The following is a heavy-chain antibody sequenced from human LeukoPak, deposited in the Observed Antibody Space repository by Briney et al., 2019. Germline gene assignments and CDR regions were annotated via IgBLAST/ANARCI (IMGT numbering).Heavy chain of an antibody. CDR2: ISSSGSTI. V-gene: IGHV3-48*03. CDR1: GFTFSSYE. J-gene: IGHJ6*02. Sequence: GGSLRLSCAASGFTFSSYEMNWVRQAPGKGLEWVSYISSSGSTIYYADSVKGRFTISRDNAKNSLYLQMNSLRAEDTAVYYCARYPDALAVAGYYYYGRDVWGQGTTVTVSS. CDR3: ARYPDALAVAGYYYYGRDV. D-gene: IGHD6-19*01.